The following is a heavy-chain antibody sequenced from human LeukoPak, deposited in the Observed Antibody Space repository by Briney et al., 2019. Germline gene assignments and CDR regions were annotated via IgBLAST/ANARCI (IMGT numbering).Heavy chain of an antibody. V-gene: IGHV5-51*01. Sequence: GESLKISCKGSGYSFTSYWIGWVRQMLGKGLEWMGIIYPGDSDTRYSPSFQGQVTISADKSISTAYLQWSSLKASDTAMYYCARSSSYDSSGYYSPFDYWGQGTLVTVSS. CDR3: ARSSSYDSSGYYSPFDY. D-gene: IGHD3-22*01. CDR1: GYSFTSYW. J-gene: IGHJ4*02. CDR2: IYPGDSDT.